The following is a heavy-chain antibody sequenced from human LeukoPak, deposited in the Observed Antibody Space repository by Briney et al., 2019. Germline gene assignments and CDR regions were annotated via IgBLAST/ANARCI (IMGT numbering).Heavy chain of an antibody. CDR2: INSDGSST. Sequence: PGGSLRLSCAASGFTFSSYWMHWVRQAPGKGLVWVSRINSDGSSTSYADSVKGRFTISRDNAKNTLYLQMNGLRAEDTAVYYCARGYDFWSGYYPMIYWGQGTLVTVSS. CDR1: GFTFSSYW. CDR3: ARGYDFWSGYYPMIY. D-gene: IGHD3-3*01. J-gene: IGHJ4*02. V-gene: IGHV3-74*01.